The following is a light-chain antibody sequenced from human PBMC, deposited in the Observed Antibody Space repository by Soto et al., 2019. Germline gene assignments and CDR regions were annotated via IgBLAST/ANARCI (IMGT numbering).Light chain of an antibody. CDR1: QSVSSTY. CDR2: GAS. V-gene: IGKV3-20*01. J-gene: IGKJ4*01. CDR3: QQYGSSPFT. Sequence: EIVSTQSPGTLSLSPGERATLSCRASQSVSSTYLGWYQQKPGQAPRLLIYGASSRATGIPDRFSGSGSGTDFTLTISRLEPEDFAVYYCQQYGSSPFTFGGGTKVDIK.